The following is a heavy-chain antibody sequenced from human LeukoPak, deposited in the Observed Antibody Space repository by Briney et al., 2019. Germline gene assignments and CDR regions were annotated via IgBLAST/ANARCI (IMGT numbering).Heavy chain of an antibody. CDR2: INPNSGGT. Sequence: ASVKVSCKASGYTFTSYDINWVRQAPGQGLEWMGWINPNSGGTNYAQKFQGRVTMTRDTSISTAYMELSRLRSDDTAVYYCAINPGYSSGWYRHRGAFDIWGQGTMVTVSS. CDR1: GYTFTSYD. J-gene: IGHJ3*02. CDR3: AINPGYSSGWYRHRGAFDI. V-gene: IGHV1-2*02. D-gene: IGHD6-19*01.